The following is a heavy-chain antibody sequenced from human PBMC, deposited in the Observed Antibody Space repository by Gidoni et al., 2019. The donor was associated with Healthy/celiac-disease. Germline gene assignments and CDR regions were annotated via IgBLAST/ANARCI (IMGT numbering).Heavy chain of an antibody. D-gene: IGHD3-3*01. V-gene: IGHV1-8*01. CDR2: MNPNSGNT. Sequence: QVQLVQSGAEVKTPGASVKVSCKASGYTFTSYDINWVRQATGQGLEWMGWMNPNSGNTGYAQKFQGRVTMTRNTSISTAYMELSSLRSEDTAVYYCARDADRGYDLPFDPWGQGTLVTVSS. J-gene: IGHJ5*02. CDR1: GYTFTSYD. CDR3: ARDADRGYDLPFDP.